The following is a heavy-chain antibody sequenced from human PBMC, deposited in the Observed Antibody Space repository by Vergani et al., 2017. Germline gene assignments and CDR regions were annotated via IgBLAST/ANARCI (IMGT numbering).Heavy chain of an antibody. J-gene: IGHJ6*03. CDR3: ARGRMATIRYYYYMDV. CDR1: GGSFSGYY. V-gene: IGHV4-34*01. CDR2: INHSGST. Sequence: QVQLQQWGAGLLKPSETLSLTCAVYGGSFSGYYWSWIRQPPGKGLEWIGEINHSGSTNYNPSLKSRVTISVDTSKNQFSLKLRSVTAADSAVYYCARGRMATIRYYYYMDVWGKGTTVTVSS. D-gene: IGHD5-24*01.